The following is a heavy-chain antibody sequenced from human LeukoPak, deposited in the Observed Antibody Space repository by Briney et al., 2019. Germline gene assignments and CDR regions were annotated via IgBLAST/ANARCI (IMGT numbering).Heavy chain of an antibody. D-gene: IGHD3-3*01. CDR3: AKGYDYDFWSGYYDY. V-gene: IGHV3-7*03. CDR2: IKTDGSEK. J-gene: IGHJ4*02. CDR1: GFTFSNYW. Sequence: GGSLRLSCEGSGFTFSNYWMGWVRQAPGKGLQWVANIKTDGSEKYYVDSVKGRFTISRDNSKNTLYLQMNSLRAEDTAVYYCAKGYDYDFWSGYYDYWGQGTLVTVSS.